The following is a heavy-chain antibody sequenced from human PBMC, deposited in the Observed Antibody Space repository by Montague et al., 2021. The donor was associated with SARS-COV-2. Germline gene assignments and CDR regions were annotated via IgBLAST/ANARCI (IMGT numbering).Heavy chain of an antibody. J-gene: IGHJ4*02. CDR1: GDSIESHY. Sequence: SETLSLTCTVFGDSIESHYWAWIRQPPGKGLECLGYMTGGGTTNYNPSLNGRVTISRDTSNNLFFLTLNSVTAADTAVYYCARMRTGWPIDFWGQGLLVTVSS. CDR2: MTGGGTT. V-gene: IGHV4-59*08. D-gene: IGHD6-19*01. CDR3: ARMRTGWPIDF.